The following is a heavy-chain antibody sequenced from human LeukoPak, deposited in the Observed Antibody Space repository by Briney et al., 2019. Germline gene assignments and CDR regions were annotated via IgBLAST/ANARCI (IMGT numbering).Heavy chain of an antibody. D-gene: IGHD5-24*01. J-gene: IGHJ6*03. V-gene: IGHV4-39*07. Sequence: PSETLSLTCTVSGGSISTSNYYWGWIRQPPGKGLEWIGNIFYSGSTYYGPSLKSRLTISLDTSRNQFSLKLSSVTAADTAVYYCARGDGYNYLYYYYYMDVWGKGTTVTISS. CDR3: ARGDGYNYLYYYYYMDV. CDR2: IFYSGST. CDR1: GGSISTSNYY.